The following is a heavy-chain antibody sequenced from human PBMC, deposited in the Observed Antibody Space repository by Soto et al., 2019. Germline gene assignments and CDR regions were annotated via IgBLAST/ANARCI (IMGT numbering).Heavy chain of an antibody. CDR1: GFTFSSYG. CDR3: AKQALLVPEYYFDY. D-gene: IGHD2-21*02. V-gene: IGHV3-30*18. Sequence: QVQLVESGGGVVQPGRSLRLSCAASGFTFSSYGMHWVRQAPGKGLEWVAVISYDGSNKYYADSVKGRFTISRDNSKNTLSLQMNSLRAEDTAVYYCAKQALLVPEYYFDYWGQGTLVTVSS. CDR2: ISYDGSNK. J-gene: IGHJ4*02.